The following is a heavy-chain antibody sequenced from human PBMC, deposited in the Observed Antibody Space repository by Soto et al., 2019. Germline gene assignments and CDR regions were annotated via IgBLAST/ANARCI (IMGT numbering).Heavy chain of an antibody. CDR2: ISGSDDST. J-gene: IGHJ4*02. CDR1: GFTFSSYA. D-gene: IGHD3-10*01. Sequence: GGSLRLSCAASGFTFSSYAMSWVRQAPGKGLEWVSVISGSDDSTYYADSVKGRFTISRDNSKNTLYLQMNSLRAEDTALYYCVRSGDYRSGSYWYFFDYWGQGALVTVSS. V-gene: IGHV3-23*01. CDR3: VRSGDYRSGSYWYFFDY.